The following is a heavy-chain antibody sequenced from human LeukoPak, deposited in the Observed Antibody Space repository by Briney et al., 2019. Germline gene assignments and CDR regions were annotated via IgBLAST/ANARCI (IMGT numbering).Heavy chain of an antibody. CDR1: GFTFSTYG. Sequence: GGSLRLSSAAPGFTFSTYGMHWVRQAPGKGLEWLPFIRYDGSNKYYADSAKGRFTISRDTSKNTLYLQMNSLRAENTAAYFFITYDRGYMDVGGKKTSVSISS. CDR2: IRYDGSNK. CDR3: ITYDRGYMDV. D-gene: IGHD3-22*01. J-gene: IGHJ6*03. V-gene: IGHV3-30*02.